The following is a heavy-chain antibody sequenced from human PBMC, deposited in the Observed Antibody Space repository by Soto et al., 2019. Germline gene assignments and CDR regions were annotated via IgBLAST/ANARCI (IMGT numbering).Heavy chain of an antibody. Sequence: QVQLQESGPGLVKPSETLSLTCTVSGDSVSSGFYYWNWIRQPPGKGLEWIGYIYFSGSTNYNPSLKSRLTISLDTSKNQFSLRLNSVTAADTAVYYCATDPITGTDWHNSYYGMHVWGQGTTVTVSS. CDR1: GDSVSSGFYY. J-gene: IGHJ6*02. D-gene: IGHD1-7*01. V-gene: IGHV4-61*01. CDR2: IYFSGST. CDR3: ATDPITGTDWHNSYYGMHV.